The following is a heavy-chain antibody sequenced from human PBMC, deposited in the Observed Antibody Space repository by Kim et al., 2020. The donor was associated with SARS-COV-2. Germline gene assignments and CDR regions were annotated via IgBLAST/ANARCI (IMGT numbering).Heavy chain of an antibody. J-gene: IGHJ4*02. D-gene: IGHD6-13*01. CDR3: AKLRPAPYSSSWYFDY. Sequence: SLKSRVTISVDTSKNQFSLKLSSVTAADTAVYYLAKLRPAPYSSSWYFDYWGQGTLVTVSS. V-gene: IGHV4-39*01.